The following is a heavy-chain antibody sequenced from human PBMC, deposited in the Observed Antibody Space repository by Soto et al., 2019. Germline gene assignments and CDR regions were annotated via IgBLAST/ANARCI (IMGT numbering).Heavy chain of an antibody. J-gene: IGHJ6*02. V-gene: IGHV4-39*01. D-gene: IGHD2-8*01. CDR1: GGSISSSSYY. CDR2: IYYSGST. CDR3: ARQAVAKWYYWYYGMDV. Sequence: SETLSLTCTVSGGSISSSSYYWGWIRQPPGKGLEWIGSIYYSGSTYYNPSLKSRVTISVDTSKNQFSLKLSSVTAADTAVYYCARQAVAKWYYWYYGMDVWGQGTTVTVSS.